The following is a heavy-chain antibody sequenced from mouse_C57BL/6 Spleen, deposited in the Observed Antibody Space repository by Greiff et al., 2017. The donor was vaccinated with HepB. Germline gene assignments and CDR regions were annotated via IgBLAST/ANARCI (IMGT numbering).Heavy chain of an antibody. CDR1: GYTFTSYW. CDR2: IHPSDSET. D-gene: IGHD2-3*01. J-gene: IGHJ2*01. V-gene: IGHV1-61*01. Sequence: QVQLQQPGAELVRPGSSVKLSCKASGYTFTSYWMDWVKQRPGQGLEWIGNIHPSDSETHYNQKFKDKATLTVDKSSSTAYMQLSSLTSEDSAVYYCARGTGLYAMDYWGQGTTLTVSS. CDR3: ARGTGLYAMDY.